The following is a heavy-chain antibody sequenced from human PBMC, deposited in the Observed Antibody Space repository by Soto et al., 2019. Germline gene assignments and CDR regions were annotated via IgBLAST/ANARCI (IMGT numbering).Heavy chain of an antibody. CDR1: GYTFTSYD. Sequence: QVQLVQSGAEVKKPGASVKVSCKASGYTFTSYDINWVRQATGQGLEWMGWMNPNSGNTGYAQKFQGRVTMTRNTSISTEYMALSSVGPEDTAVYYCARERSGYFDNWGHGTLVTVSS. CDR3: ARERSGYFDN. V-gene: IGHV1-8*01. D-gene: IGHD2-15*01. J-gene: IGHJ4*01. CDR2: MNPNSGNT.